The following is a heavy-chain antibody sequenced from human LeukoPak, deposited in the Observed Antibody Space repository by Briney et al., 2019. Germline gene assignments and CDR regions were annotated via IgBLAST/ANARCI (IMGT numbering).Heavy chain of an antibody. V-gene: IGHV4-38-2*01. CDR3: ARGTQNRWFGELLYDY. D-gene: IGHD3-10*01. CDR2: IYHSGST. CDR1: GYSISSGYY. Sequence: SETLSLTCAVSGYSISSGYYRGWIRQPPGKGLEWIGSIYHSGSTYYNPSLKSRATISVDTSKNQFSLKLSSVTAADTAVYYCARGTQNRWFGELLYDYWGQGTLVTVSS. J-gene: IGHJ4*02.